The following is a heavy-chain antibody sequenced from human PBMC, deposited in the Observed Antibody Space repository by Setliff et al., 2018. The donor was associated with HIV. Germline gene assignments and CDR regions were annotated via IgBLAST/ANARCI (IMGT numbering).Heavy chain of an antibody. J-gene: IGHJ4*01. Sequence: PSETLSLTCAVYGESFSGYYWSWIRQPAGKGLEWLGEINHSGRAKYNPSLKSRASISADTSKNQFSLRLTSVTAADTAVYYCARGAPYCNHGICHLFDYWGHGNLVTVS. CDR3: ARGAPYCNHGICHLFDY. D-gene: IGHD2-8*01. V-gene: IGHV4-34*01. CDR2: INHSGRA. CDR1: GESFSGYY.